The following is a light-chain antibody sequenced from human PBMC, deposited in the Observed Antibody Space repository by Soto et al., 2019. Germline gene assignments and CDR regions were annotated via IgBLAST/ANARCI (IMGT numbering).Light chain of an antibody. Sequence: QSALTQPPSASGSPGQSVTISCTGTSSDVGGYNYVSWYQQHPGKATKLIIYEVRERPSGVPDRFSGSKSGNTASLTVSGLQAEDEADYYCRSYAGSDKYVFGNGTKLTVL. J-gene: IGLJ1*01. CDR2: EVR. CDR1: SSDVGGYNY. V-gene: IGLV2-8*01. CDR3: RSYAGSDKYV.